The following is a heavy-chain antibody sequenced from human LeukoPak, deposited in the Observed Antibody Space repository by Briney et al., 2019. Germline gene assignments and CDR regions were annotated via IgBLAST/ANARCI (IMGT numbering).Heavy chain of an antibody. CDR2: INPNSGGT. D-gene: IGHD6-13*01. CDR1: GYTFTGYY. J-gene: IGHJ5*02. V-gene: IGHV1-2*02. Sequence: GASVKVSCKASGYTFTGYYMHWVRQAPGQGLEWMGWINPNSGGTNYAQKFPGRGTMSRDPAISTAYMELSRLRSDDTAVYYCARTAPIGAAGTGWFDPWGQGPLVTVSS. CDR3: ARTAPIGAAGTGWFDP.